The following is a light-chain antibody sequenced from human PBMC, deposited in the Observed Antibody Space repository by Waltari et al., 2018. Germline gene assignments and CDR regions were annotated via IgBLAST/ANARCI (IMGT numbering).Light chain of an antibody. CDR2: DAS. CDR3: QHYDNLPIFT. CDR1: HDISNS. J-gene: IGKJ3*01. V-gene: IGKV1-33*01. Sequence: DIQLTQSPSSLSASVGDRVSITCRASHDISNSLRWFQQKPGKAPNLLIYDASNLVTGVPSRFSGSGSGTDFTFNINTLQPEDIATYYCQHYDNLPIFTFGPGTIVDI.